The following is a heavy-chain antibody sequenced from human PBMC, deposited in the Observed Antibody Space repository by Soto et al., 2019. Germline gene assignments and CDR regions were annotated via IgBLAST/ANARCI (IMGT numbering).Heavy chain of an antibody. CDR2: ISGSGGST. Sequence: PGGSLRLSCAASGFTFSSYAMSWVRQARGKGLEWVSAISGSGGSTYYADSVKGRFTISRDNSKNTLYLQMNSLRAEDTAVYYCAKDTIFGVVTGCPYGMDVWGQGTSVPVS. J-gene: IGHJ6*02. CDR1: GFTFSSYA. D-gene: IGHD3-3*01. V-gene: IGHV3-23*01. CDR3: AKDTIFGVVTGCPYGMDV.